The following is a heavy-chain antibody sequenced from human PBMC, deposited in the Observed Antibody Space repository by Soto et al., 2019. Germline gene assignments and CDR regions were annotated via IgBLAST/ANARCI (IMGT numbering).Heavy chain of an antibody. J-gene: IGHJ4*02. CDR2: IYYSGST. D-gene: IGHD2-15*01. Sequence: SETLSLTCTVSGGSISSYYWSWIRQPPGKGLEWIGYIYYSGSTNYNPSLKSRVTISVDTSKNQFSLKLSSVTAADTAVYYCASTAEGGGRYYFDYWGQGTLVTVSS. CDR3: ASTAEGGGRYYFDY. V-gene: IGHV4-59*01. CDR1: GGSISSYY.